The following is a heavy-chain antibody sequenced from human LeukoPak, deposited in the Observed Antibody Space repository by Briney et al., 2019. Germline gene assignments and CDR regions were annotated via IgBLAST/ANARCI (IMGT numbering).Heavy chain of an antibody. CDR1: GYTFTNYY. V-gene: IGHV1-2*02. J-gene: IGHJ4*02. CDR2: IYPNTGGT. CDR3: AREPGTATGY. D-gene: IGHD1-1*01. Sequence: ASVKVSCKASGYTFTNYYLHWVRQAPGQGLEWVGWIYPNTGGTKSTQKFQGRVSMTRDTSINTAYMEMINLTSADTAVYYCAREPGTATGYWGQGTLVTVSS.